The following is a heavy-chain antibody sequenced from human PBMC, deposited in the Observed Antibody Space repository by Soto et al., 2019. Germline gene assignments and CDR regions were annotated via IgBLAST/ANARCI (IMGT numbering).Heavy chain of an antibody. CDR2: IIPIFGTA. CDR3: ASDYGGNSEGAFDI. CDR1: GGTFRTYA. V-gene: IGHV1-69*01. Sequence: QVQLVQSGAEVKKPGSPVKVSCKASGGTFRTYAISWVRKAPGQGLEWMGGIIPIFGTANYAQKFQGRVTITADESTSTAYMELSSLRSEDTAVYYCASDYGGNSEGAFDIWGQGTMVTVSS. D-gene: IGHD4-17*01. J-gene: IGHJ3*02.